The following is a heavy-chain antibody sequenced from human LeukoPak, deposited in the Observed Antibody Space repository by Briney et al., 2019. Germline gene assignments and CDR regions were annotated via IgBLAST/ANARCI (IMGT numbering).Heavy chain of an antibody. CDR3: ARRDYDIGWFDH. CDR2: IYYSGST. D-gene: IGHD3-22*01. J-gene: IGHJ5*02. Sequence: PSETLSLTCTVSGGSIRSSSDYWAWVRQPPGKGLEWIGSIYYSGSTYYNPSLKSRVTISVGTSKNHFSLNLISVTAADTAVYYCARRDYDIGWFDHWGQGTLVTVSS. CDR1: GGSIRSSSDY. V-gene: IGHV4-39*02.